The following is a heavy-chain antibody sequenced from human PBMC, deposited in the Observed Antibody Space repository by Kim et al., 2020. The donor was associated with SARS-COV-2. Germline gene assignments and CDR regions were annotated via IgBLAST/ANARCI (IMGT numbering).Heavy chain of an antibody. CDR2: IIPILGTA. CDR1: GGTFSSYA. J-gene: IGHJ6*02. V-gene: IGHV1-69*13. CDR3: ARADPANGSGSNYGMDV. D-gene: IGHD3-10*01. Sequence: SVKVSCKASGGTFSSYAISWVRQAPGQGLEWMGGIIPILGTANYAQKFQGRVTITADESTSTAYMELSSLRSEDTAVYYCARADPANGSGSNYGMDVWGQGTTVTVSS.